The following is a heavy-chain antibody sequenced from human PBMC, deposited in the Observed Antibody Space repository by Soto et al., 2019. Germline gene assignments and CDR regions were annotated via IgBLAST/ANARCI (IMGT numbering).Heavy chain of an antibody. CDR2: IRSKAYGGTT. CDR1: GFTFGDYA. V-gene: IGHV3-49*03. CDR3: TRVQQLVGYWFDP. D-gene: IGHD6-13*01. Sequence: PGGSLRLSCTASGFTFGDYAMSWFRQAPGKGLEWVGFIRSKAYGGTTEYAASVKGRFTISRDDSKSIAYLQMNSLKTEDTAVYYCTRVQQLVGYWFDPWGQGTLVTVSS. J-gene: IGHJ5*02.